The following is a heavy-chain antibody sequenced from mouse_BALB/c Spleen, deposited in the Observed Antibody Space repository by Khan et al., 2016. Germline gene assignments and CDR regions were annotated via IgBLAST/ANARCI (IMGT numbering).Heavy chain of an antibody. CDR1: GYTFTTFY. V-gene: IGHV1S56*01. Sequence: QVQLQQPGPELVKPGASVRISCKASGYTFTTFYIHWLKQRPGQGLEWIGWIYPGNINTKYNENFKDKATLTADKSASTAYMQLSSLTSDDSAVYCCARGYYEWYFDVWGAGTTVTVSS. CDR2: IYPGNINT. CDR3: ARGYYEWYFDV. D-gene: IGHD2-4*01. J-gene: IGHJ1*01.